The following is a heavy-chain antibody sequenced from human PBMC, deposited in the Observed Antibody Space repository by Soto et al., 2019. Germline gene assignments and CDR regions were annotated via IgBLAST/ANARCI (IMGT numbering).Heavy chain of an antibody. CDR3: ARDPSNTSGNKLYLDY. J-gene: IGHJ4*02. CDR2: ISCYNHDT. V-gene: IGHV1-18*01. Sequence: ASVKVSCKASGYTYSRYGISWVRQAPGQGLEWMGWISCYNHDTNYAQKFQGRLSMATDTSTTTVYMELRSLTSDDTAVYYCARDPSNTSGNKLYLDYWGQGTLVTVSS. CDR1: GYTYSRYG. D-gene: IGHD3-22*01.